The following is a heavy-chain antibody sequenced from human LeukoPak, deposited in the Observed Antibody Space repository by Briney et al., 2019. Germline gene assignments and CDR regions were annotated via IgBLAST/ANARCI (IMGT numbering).Heavy chain of an antibody. CDR3: SRGHGIAAAGRLYYYYYMDV. CDR2: IYTSRST. CDR1: GVTISSYY. D-gene: IGHD6-13*01. J-gene: IGHJ6*03. V-gene: IGHV4-4*07. Sequence: SETLSLTCTASGVTISSYYWSWIRQPPGKGLEWIGRIYTSRSTNYNPSLKSRVTISLDTTKNQFSLLLSSITAADTAVDYCSRGHGIAAAGRLYYYYYMDVWGKGTTVNISS.